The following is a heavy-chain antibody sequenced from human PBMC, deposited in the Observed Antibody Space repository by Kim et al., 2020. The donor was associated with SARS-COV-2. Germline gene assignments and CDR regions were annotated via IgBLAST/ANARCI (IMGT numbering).Heavy chain of an antibody. CDR3: ARGPNYSPFDY. J-gene: IGHJ4*02. D-gene: IGHD4-4*01. Sequence: YDAASVRGRFTNSRDNDKNSLYLQMNRLRAEETAVYYCARGPNYSPFDYWGQGTLVTVSS. V-gene: IGHV3-48*03.